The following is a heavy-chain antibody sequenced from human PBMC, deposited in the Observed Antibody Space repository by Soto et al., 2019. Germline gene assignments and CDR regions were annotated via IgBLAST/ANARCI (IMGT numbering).Heavy chain of an antibody. D-gene: IGHD3-10*01. CDR1: GFSLTTDRVG. J-gene: IGHJ4*02. CDR3: AHAYGWRSLY. V-gene: IGHV2-5*02. CDR2: IYWDDSK. Sequence: QITLKESGPTLVKPTQTLTLTCTFSGFSLTTDRVGVGWIRQTPGEALEWLAVIYWDDSKTYRPSLESRLTITKDSSNTQVALTMTHMYSLDTASYYCAHAYGWRSLYWGQGTLVTVSS.